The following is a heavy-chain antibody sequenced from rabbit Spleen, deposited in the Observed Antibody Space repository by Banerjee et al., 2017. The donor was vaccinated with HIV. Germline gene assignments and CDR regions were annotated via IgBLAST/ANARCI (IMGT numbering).Heavy chain of an antibody. CDR2: IDVGRTGRT. CDR3: ARNYVNAFDP. Sequence: QEQLKESGGGLVQPGGSLKLSCKASGFTLSSYYMNWVRQAPGKGLEWITCIDVGRTGRTYYASWAKGRFTISKASSTTVTLQMTSLTAADTATYFCARNYVNAFDPWGPGTLVTVS. CDR1: GFTLSSYYM. V-gene: IGHV1S45*01. J-gene: IGHJ2*01. D-gene: IGHD1-1*01.